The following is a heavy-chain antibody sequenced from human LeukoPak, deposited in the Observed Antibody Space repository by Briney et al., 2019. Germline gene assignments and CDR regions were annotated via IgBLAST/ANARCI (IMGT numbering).Heavy chain of an antibody. V-gene: IGHV3-7*01. CDR3: ARDSKIQLCDY. CDR1: GFTFSSYW. Sequence: SGGSLRLSCAASGFTFSSYWMSWVRQAPGKGLEWVANIKQDGSEKYYVDSVKGRFTISRVNAKNSLYLQMNSLRAEDTAVYYCARDSKIQLCDYWGQGTLVTVSS. D-gene: IGHD5-18*01. CDR2: IKQDGSEK. J-gene: IGHJ4*02.